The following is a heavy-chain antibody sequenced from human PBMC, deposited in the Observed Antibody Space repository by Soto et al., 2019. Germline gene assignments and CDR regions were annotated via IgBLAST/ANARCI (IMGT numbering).Heavy chain of an antibody. J-gene: IGHJ4*02. D-gene: IGHD3-22*01. CDR1: GGTFSSYA. Sequence: QVQLVQSGAEVKKPGSSVKVSCKASGGTFSSYAISWVRQAPGQGLEWMGGIIPIFGTANYAQKFQGRVTITADESTGTAYMELSSLRSEDTAVYYCAREGQGYYYDSSGYWFDYWGQGTLVTVSS. V-gene: IGHV1-69*01. CDR2: IIPIFGTA. CDR3: AREGQGYYYDSSGYWFDY.